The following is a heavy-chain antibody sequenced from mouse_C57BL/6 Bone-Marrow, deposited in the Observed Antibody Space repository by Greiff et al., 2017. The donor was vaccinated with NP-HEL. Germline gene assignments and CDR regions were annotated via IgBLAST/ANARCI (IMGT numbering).Heavy chain of an antibody. V-gene: IGHV5-4*01. D-gene: IGHD1-1*01. CDR3: ARDYYGFAY. CDR2: ISDGGSYT. J-gene: IGHJ3*01. Sequence: EVHLVESGGGLVKPGGSLKLSCAASGFTFSSYAMSWVRQTPEKRLEWVATISDGGSYTYYPDNVKGRFTISRDNAKNNLYLQMSHLKSEDTAMYYCARDYYGFAYWGQGTLVTVSA. CDR1: GFTFSSYA.